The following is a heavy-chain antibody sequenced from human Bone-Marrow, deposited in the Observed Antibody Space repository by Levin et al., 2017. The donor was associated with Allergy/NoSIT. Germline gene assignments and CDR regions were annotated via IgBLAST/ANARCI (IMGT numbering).Heavy chain of an antibody. CDR3: ARAGRYDY. Sequence: GSLRLSCTVSGYSISGSAYYWGWIRQPPGKGLEWIGSINHSGSTYYNPSLKSRVTISGDTSKSQFSLKLSSVTAADTAVYYCARAGRYDYWGQGALVTVSS. CDR1: GYSISGSAYY. V-gene: IGHV4-39*07. CDR2: INHSGST. D-gene: IGHD3-9*01. J-gene: IGHJ4*02.